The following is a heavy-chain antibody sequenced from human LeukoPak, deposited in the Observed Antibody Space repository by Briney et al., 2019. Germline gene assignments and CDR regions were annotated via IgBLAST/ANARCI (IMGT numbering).Heavy chain of an antibody. J-gene: IGHJ3*02. Sequence: GGSLRLSCAAPGFTFSSYAMSWVRQAPGKGLEWVSAISGSGGSTYYADSVKGRFTISRDNSKNTLYLQMNSLRAEDTAVYYCAKSHLSETDAFDIWGQGTMVTVPS. CDR1: GFTFSSYA. CDR3: AKSHLSETDAFDI. CDR2: ISGSGGST. V-gene: IGHV3-23*01.